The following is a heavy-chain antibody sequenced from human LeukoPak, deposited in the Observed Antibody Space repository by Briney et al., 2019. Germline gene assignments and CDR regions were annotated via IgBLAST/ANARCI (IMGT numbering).Heavy chain of an antibody. Sequence: KPSETLSLTCTVSGASVSSSSFYWGWIRQPPGRGLEWIGTIDYNGGTYYNPSLKSRVTISGDTSKNQFSLKLSSVTAADTAVYYCARHLKTGATYIYAFDIWGQGTMVTVSS. CDR3: ARHLKTGATYIYAFDI. CDR1: GASVSSSSFY. D-gene: IGHD1-1*01. V-gene: IGHV4-39*01. J-gene: IGHJ3*02. CDR2: IDYNGGT.